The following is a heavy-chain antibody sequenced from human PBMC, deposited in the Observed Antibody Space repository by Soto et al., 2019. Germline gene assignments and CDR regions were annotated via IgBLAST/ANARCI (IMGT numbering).Heavy chain of an antibody. CDR3: ARDHYDTSGYYYYYYAMDV. J-gene: IGHJ6*02. Sequence: PGGSLRLSCAASGFTFSTYTMTWVRQAPGEGLEWVSYISSTGSIIYYADSVKGRFTISRDNAKNSLYLQMDSLRAEDTAVYFCARDHYDTSGYYYYYYAMDVWGQGTTVTVSS. D-gene: IGHD3-22*01. V-gene: IGHV3-48*01. CDR2: ISSTGSII. CDR1: GFTFSTYT.